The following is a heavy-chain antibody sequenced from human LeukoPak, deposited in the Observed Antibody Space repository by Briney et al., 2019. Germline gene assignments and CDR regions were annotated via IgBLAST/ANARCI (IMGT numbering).Heavy chain of an antibody. V-gene: IGHV3-74*01. J-gene: IGHJ3*02. Sequence: GGSLRLSCAASGFTFSSYWMHWVRQAPGKGLVWVSHINRDGSSISYADSVKGRFTISRDNAKNTLYLQMNSLRAEDTAVYYCARAGGSDSSGYYQGAFDMWGQGTMVTVSS. CDR1: GFTFSSYW. CDR2: INRDGSSI. CDR3: ARAGGSDSSGYYQGAFDM. D-gene: IGHD3-22*01.